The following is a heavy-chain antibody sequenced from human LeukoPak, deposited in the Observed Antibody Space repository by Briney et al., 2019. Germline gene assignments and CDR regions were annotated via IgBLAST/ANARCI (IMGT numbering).Heavy chain of an antibody. V-gene: IGHV3-23*01. CDR2: ISGGGGST. D-gene: IGHD2-2*01. Sequence: GGSLRLSCAASGFTFSSYVMNWVRQAPGKGLEWVSVISGGGGSTYYADSVKGRFTISRENSKNTLFLQMNSLRAEDTAVYYCAKGGYCSSTSCYVGWFDPWGQGTLVTVSS. CDR3: AKGGYCSSTSCYVGWFDP. CDR1: GFTFSSYV. J-gene: IGHJ5*02.